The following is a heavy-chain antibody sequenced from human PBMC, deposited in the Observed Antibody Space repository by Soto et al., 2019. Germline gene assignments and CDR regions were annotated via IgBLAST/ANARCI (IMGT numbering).Heavy chain of an antibody. D-gene: IGHD2-21*02. Sequence: GSLRLSCAASGFTFSSYAMSWVRQAPGKGLEWVSAISGSGGSTYYADSVKGRFTISRDNSKNTLYLQMNSLRAEDTAVYYCAKGLAYCGGDCYSHFDLWGRGTLVTVSS. CDR2: ISGSGGST. CDR3: AKGLAYCGGDCYSHFDL. V-gene: IGHV3-23*01. CDR1: GFTFSSYA. J-gene: IGHJ2*01.